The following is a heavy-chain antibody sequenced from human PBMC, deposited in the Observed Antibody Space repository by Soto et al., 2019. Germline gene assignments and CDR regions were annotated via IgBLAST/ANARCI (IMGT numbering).Heavy chain of an antibody. D-gene: IGHD3-3*01. V-gene: IGHV3-30*18. CDR3: AKGGKVLRFLPRFDP. Sequence: GGSLRLSCAASGFTFSSYGMHWVRQAPGKGLEWVAVISYDGSNKYYADSVKGRFTISRDNSKNTLYLQMNSLRAEDTAVYYCAKGGKVLRFLPRFDPWGQGTLVTVSS. J-gene: IGHJ5*02. CDR2: ISYDGSNK. CDR1: GFTFSSYG.